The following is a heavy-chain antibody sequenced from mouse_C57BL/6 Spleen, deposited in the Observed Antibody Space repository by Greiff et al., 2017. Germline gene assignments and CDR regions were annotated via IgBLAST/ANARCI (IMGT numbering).Heavy chain of an antibody. D-gene: IGHD1-1*01. CDR3: ARGGDYGSSYWYVDG. CDR2: IYPRDGST. J-gene: IGHJ1*03. Sequence: VQLQQSDAELVKPGASVKISCKVSGYTFTDHTIHWMKQRPEQGLEWIGYIYPRDGSTKYNEKFQGKAPLTADKSSSTAYMPLNSLTSEDSAVYCCARGGDYGSSYWYVDGWGTGTTVTVSA. V-gene: IGHV1-78*01. CDR1: GYTFTDHT.